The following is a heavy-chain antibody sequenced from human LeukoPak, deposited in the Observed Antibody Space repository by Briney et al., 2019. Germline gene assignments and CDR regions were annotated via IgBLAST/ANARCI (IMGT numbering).Heavy chain of an antibody. D-gene: IGHD6-19*01. V-gene: IGHV1-8*01. CDR1: GYTFTSYD. CDR3: ARYTSIRAPSSGWLH. Sequence: ASVKVSCKASGYTFTSYDINWVRQATGQGLEWMGWMNPNSGNTGYAQEFQGRVTMTRNTSISTAYMELSSLRSEDTAVYYCARYTSIRAPSSGWLHWGQGTLVTVSS. CDR2: MNPNSGNT. J-gene: IGHJ4*02.